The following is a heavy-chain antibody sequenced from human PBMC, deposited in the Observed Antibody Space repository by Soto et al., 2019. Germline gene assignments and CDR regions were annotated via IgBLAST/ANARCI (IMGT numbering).Heavy chain of an antibody. D-gene: IGHD3-22*01. J-gene: IGHJ6*02. Sequence: GGSLRLSCAASGFTFSSYIMNWVRQAPGKGLEWVSSISSSSSYIYYADSVKGRFTISRDNAKNSLYLQMNSLRAEDTAVYYCARVTRLDSSGYYSYYYYGMDVWGQGTTVTVSS. CDR1: GFTFSSYI. CDR2: ISSSSSYI. CDR3: ARVTRLDSSGYYSYYYYGMDV. V-gene: IGHV3-21*01.